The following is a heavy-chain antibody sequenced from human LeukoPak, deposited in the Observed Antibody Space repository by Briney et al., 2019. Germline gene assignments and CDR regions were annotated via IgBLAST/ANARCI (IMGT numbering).Heavy chain of an antibody. D-gene: IGHD2-2*01. J-gene: IGHJ5*02. V-gene: IGHV4-34*01. CDR1: GWSFNGYY. Sequence: SSETLSLTCAVSGWSFNGYYWNWIRQPPGKGLEWIGEINARGDTNYNPSLKSRVTISVDTSKKQFSLRLTSMIAADTALYYCARGQVPAARGYNWFDPWGQGTLVTVSS. CDR3: ARGQVPAARGYNWFDP. CDR2: INARGDT.